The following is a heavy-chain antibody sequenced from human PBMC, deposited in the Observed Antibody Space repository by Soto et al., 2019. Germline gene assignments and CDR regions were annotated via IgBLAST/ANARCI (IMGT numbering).Heavy chain of an antibody. V-gene: IGHV4-59*02. CDR3: ARSYYDSTGFAVDP. J-gene: IGHJ5*02. D-gene: IGHD3-22*01. CDR1: GASVSNGY. CDR2: MYFGGSF. Sequence: QMQLQASGPGLVKPSETLSLTCNVSGASVSNGYWSWIRQPPGKRLEWIGFMYFGGSFNYNPSLTGRATISLETSKNQFSMKLTSVTASDTAVYYCARSYYDSTGFAVDPWGQGTLVTVSS.